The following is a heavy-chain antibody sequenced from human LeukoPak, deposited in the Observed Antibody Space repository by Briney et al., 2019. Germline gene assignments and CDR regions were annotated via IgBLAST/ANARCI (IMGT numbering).Heavy chain of an antibody. CDR3: AKDAYCGGDCHSGPEGWFDP. J-gene: IGHJ5*02. CDR2: ISGSGGST. D-gene: IGHD2-21*02. Sequence: GGSLRLSCAASGFTFSRYAMSWVRQAPGKGLEWVSAISGSGGSTYYADSVKGRFTISRDNSKNTLYLQMNSLRAEDTAVYYCAKDAYCGGDCHSGPEGWFDPWGQGTLVTVSS. V-gene: IGHV3-23*01. CDR1: GFTFSRYA.